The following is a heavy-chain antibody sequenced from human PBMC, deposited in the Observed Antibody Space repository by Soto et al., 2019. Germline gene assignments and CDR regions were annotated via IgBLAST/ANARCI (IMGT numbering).Heavy chain of an antibody. CDR3: ARPHWSGLGGGVDY. CDR2: IKQDGSEK. CDR1: GFTFSSYW. D-gene: IGHD3-10*01. J-gene: IGHJ4*02. V-gene: IGHV3-7*01. Sequence: EVQLVESGGGLVQPGGSLRLSCAASGFTFSSYWMSWVRQAPGKGLEWVANIKQDGSEKYYVDSVKGRFTISRDNAKNSLYRQMNSLRAEDTAVYYCARPHWSGLGGGVDYWGQGTLVTVSS.